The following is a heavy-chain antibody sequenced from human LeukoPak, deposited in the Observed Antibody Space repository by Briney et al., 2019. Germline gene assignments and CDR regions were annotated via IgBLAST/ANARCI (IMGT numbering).Heavy chain of an antibody. J-gene: IGHJ6*03. CDR3: AISGIFCSSTSCYAPYYYYYMDV. CDR2: INPNSGGT. D-gene: IGHD2-2*01. V-gene: IGHV1-2*02. CDR1: GYTFTGYY. Sequence: ASVKVSCKASGYTFTGYYMHWVRQAPGQGLEWMGWINPNSGGTNYVQKFQGRVTMTRDTSISTAYMELSRLRSDDTAVYYCAISGIFCSSTSCYAPYYYYYMDVWGKGTTVTVSS.